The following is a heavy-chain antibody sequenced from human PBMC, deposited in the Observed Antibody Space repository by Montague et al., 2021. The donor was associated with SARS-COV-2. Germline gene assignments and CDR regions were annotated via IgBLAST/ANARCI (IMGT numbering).Heavy chain of an antibody. J-gene: IGHJ4*02. CDR1: GFTFSSYA. V-gene: IGHV3-30*04. Sequence: SLILSCAASGFTFSSYAMHWVRQAPGKGLEWVAVISYDGSNKYYADSVKGRFTISRDNSKNTLYLQMNSLRAEDTAVYYCARDNYDYVWGSYRYIYWCQGTLVTVSS. D-gene: IGHD3-16*02. CDR3: ARDNYDYVWGSYRYIY. CDR2: ISYDGSNK.